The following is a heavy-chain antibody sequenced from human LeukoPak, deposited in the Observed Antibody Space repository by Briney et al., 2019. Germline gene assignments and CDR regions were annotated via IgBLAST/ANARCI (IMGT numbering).Heavy chain of an antibody. D-gene: IGHD3-10*01. CDR3: AKEGTPQVSTWYDL. V-gene: IGHV3-30*18. CDR2: ISYEGGTQ. Sequence: QAGMSLRLSCAASGVTLSPYGMHWVRQAPGKGLEWVAVISYEGGTQHYADSVKGRFIISRDNPRNTLCPQMNILRTEDTAVYYCAKEGTPQVSTWYDLWGQGTQVIVSS. CDR1: GVTLSPYG. J-gene: IGHJ5*02.